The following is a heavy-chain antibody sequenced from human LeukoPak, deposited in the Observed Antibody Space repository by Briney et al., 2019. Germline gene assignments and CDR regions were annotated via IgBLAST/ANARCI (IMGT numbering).Heavy chain of an antibody. CDR3: ARHVLTTGISRFYYNIGYFDY. Sequence: PSETLSLTCAVYGGSFSDYYWSWIRQSPGKGLEWIGEVNHSGSTDYNPSLKSRVTISTHTSKTKFSLKLSSATAADTAIYYCARHVLTTGISRFYYNIGYFDYWGQGTLVTVSP. J-gene: IGHJ4*02. D-gene: IGHD4-17*01. CDR2: VNHSGST. CDR1: GGSFSDYY. V-gene: IGHV4-34*01.